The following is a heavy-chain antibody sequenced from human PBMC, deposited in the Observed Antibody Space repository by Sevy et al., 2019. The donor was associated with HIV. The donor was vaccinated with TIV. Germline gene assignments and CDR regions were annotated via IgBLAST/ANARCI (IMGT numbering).Heavy chain of an antibody. Sequence: GGSLRLSCAASGFTFISYSMSWVRQAPGKGLEWVSSISSSGGSTYYADSVKGRFTISRDNSNNILDLQMKSLRADDTAVYYCAKEDTSGFYWGQGTLVTVSS. CDR2: ISSSGGST. J-gene: IGHJ4*02. CDR3: AKEDTSGFY. CDR1: GFTFISYS. V-gene: IGHV3-23*01. D-gene: IGHD3-22*01.